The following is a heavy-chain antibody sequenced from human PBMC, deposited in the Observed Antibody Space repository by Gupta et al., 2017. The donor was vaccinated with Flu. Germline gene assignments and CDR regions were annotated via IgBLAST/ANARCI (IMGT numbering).Heavy chain of an antibody. D-gene: IGHD3-22*01. CDR3: VRHFSDRDAFDV. CDR2: ISSSSSYI. CDR1: IFGTYF. Sequence: IFGTYFISWVRQAPGKGLEWVSSISSSSSYIYYADSVKGRFTISRDNAKNSLSLQLNSLRVEDTAVYYCVRHFSDRDAFDVWGQGTMVTVFS. V-gene: IGHV3-21*01. J-gene: IGHJ3*01.